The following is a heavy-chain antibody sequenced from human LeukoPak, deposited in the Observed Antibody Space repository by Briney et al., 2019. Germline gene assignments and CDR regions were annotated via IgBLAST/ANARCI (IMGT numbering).Heavy chain of an antibody. V-gene: IGHV3-33*01. D-gene: IGHD6-13*01. CDR1: GFTFSSYG. CDR3: ARDSGGGYSSSWYAS. CDR2: IWYDGSNK. Sequence: GRSLRLSCAASGFTFSSYGMHWVRQAPGKGLEWVAVIWYDGSNKYYAGSVKGRFTISRDNSKNTLYLQMNSLRAEDTAVYYCARDSGGGYSSSWYASWGQGTLVTVSS. J-gene: IGHJ5*01.